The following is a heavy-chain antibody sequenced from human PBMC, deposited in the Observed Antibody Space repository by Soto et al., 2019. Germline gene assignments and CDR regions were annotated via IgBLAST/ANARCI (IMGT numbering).Heavy chain of an antibody. Sequence: GGSLRLSCAASEFSVSSYVMRWVRQAPGKGLQWVSSINEGCATFCADCVKGRLTISRDNSRNIVYLQMNSLRAEDTAVYYCARGGFNVHYYFAHWGQGTQVTVSS. D-gene: IGHD3-10*01. CDR2: INEGCAT. CDR1: EFSVSSYV. J-gene: IGHJ4*02. V-gene: IGHV3-23*01. CDR3: ARGGFNVHYYFAH.